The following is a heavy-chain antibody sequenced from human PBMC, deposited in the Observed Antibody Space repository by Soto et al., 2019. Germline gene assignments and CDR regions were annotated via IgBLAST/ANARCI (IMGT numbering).Heavy chain of an antibody. CDR3: ARLRDSWYYYGSGSQIFDY. V-gene: IGHV4-39*01. D-gene: IGHD3-10*01. CDR1: GGSISSSSYY. J-gene: IGHJ4*02. Sequence: SETLSLTCTVSGGSISSSSYYWGWIRQPPGKGLEWIGSIYYSGSTYYNPSLKSRVTISVETSKNQFSLKLSSVTAADTAVYYCARLRDSWYYYGSGSQIFDYWGQGTLVTVSS. CDR2: IYYSGST.